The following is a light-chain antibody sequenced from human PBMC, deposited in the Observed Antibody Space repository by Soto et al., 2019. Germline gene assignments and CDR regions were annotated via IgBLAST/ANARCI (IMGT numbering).Light chain of an antibody. Sequence: QSVRTQPASVSGSPGQSITLSCTGTSSDVGGNHVSWYQQHPGKAPRLIIYDVSNRPSGISNRFSGSKSDNTASLTISGLQADDEDDYYCSSNTSTSRYVFGTGTKVTVL. V-gene: IGLV2-14*03. CDR2: DVS. CDR1: SSDVGGNH. J-gene: IGLJ1*01. CDR3: SSNTSTSRYV.